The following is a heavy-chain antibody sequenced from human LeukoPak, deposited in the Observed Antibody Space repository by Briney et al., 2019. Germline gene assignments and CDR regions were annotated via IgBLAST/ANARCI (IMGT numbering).Heavy chain of an antibody. CDR3: ARQFLVGATAPPRSVSPRYYFDY. CDR2: IPYDGSNK. Sequence: GGSLRLSCAASGFTFSSYGMHWVRQAPGKGLEWVAVIPYDGSNKYYADSVKGRFTISRDNSKNTLYLQMNSLRAEDTAVYYCARQFLVGATAPPRSVSPRYYFDYWGQGTLVTVSS. J-gene: IGHJ4*02. V-gene: IGHV3-30*03. D-gene: IGHD1-26*01. CDR1: GFTFSSYG.